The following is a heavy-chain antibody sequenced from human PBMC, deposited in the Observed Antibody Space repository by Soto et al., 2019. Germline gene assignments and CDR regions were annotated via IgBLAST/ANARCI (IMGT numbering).Heavy chain of an antibody. CDR2: IYWDGDR. D-gene: IGHD3-22*01. V-gene: IGHV2-5*02. CDR3: AHRRRYYDSSGYYYLDY. Sequence: SGPTLVNPTQTLTLTCTFSGFSLSTGGMGVGWIRQPPGKALEWLALIYWDGDRRYSPSLKSRLTITKDTSKNQVVLTMTNMDPVDTATYYCAHRRRYYDSSGYYYLDYWGQGTLVTVSS. CDR1: GFSLSTGGMG. J-gene: IGHJ4*02.